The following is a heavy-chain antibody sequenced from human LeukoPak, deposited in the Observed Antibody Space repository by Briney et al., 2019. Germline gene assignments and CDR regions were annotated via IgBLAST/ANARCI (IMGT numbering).Heavy chain of an antibody. Sequence: GGSLRLSCAASVFTCSSYWMRWVRQALGGGRWRGSAISGSGGGAYYADSVKGRFAISRDNSKFTLSLLMNSCRAEDTAVYYCAKDTIMITFGGVISTYFTNYYYYYMDVWGKATTVTVSS. V-gene: IGHV3-23*01. CDR1: VFTCSSYW. CDR2: ISGSGGGA. CDR3: AKDTIMITFGGVISTYFTNYYYYYMDV. J-gene: IGHJ6*03. D-gene: IGHD3-16*02.